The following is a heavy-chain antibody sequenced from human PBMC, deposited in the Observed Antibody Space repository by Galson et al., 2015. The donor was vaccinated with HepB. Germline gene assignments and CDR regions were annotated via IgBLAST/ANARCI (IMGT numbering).Heavy chain of an antibody. J-gene: IGHJ1*01. Sequence: SLRLSCAASGLTKYATTWVRQAPGKGLEWVSTIGGNDGTTYYADSVKGRFTISRVNSKNTLYLQMNSLRVEDTAIYYCAKTTGRFSADFFWGQGTLVTVSS. CDR1: GLTKYA. D-gene: IGHD2-8*02. CDR2: IGGNDGTT. CDR3: AKTTGRFSADFF. V-gene: IGHV3-23*01.